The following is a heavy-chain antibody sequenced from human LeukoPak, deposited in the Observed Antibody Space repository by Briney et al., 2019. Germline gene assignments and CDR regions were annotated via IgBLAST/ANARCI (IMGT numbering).Heavy chain of an antibody. D-gene: IGHD3-16*02. J-gene: IGHJ6*03. V-gene: IGHV4-59*12. CDR1: GGSISSYY. CDR2: IYYSGST. CDR3: ARNKFNRATLRLGELSLTNRVNEPSYYYYMDV. Sequence: SETLSLTCTVSGGSISSYYWSWIRQPPGKGLEWIGYIYYSGSTNYNPSLKSRVTISVDTSKNQFSLKLSSVTAADTAVYYCARNKFNRATLRLGELSLTNRVNEPSYYYYMDVWGKGTTATVSS.